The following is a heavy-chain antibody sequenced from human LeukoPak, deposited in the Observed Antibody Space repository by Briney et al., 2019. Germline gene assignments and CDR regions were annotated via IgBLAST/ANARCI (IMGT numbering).Heavy chain of an antibody. CDR2: IYPGDSDT. CDR3: ARDRLRFLEWPSAPSWHDAFDI. D-gene: IGHD3-3*01. V-gene: IGHV5-51*01. Sequence: GESLKISCKGSGYSFTSYWIGWVGQMPGKGLEWMGIIYPGDSDTRYSPSFQGQVTISADKSISTAYLQWSSLKASDTAMYYCARDRLRFLEWPSAPSWHDAFDIWGRGTMVTVSS. CDR1: GYSFTSYW. J-gene: IGHJ3*02.